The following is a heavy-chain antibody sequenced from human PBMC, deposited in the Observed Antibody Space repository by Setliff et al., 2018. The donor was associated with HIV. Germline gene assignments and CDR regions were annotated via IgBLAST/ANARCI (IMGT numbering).Heavy chain of an antibody. CDR2: IHSSGNT. CDR3: NGKNLLYLQMNTLRAEDTAVYYCASARTFYAESALDY. CDR1: GGSISSGGYY. D-gene: IGHD3-22*01. V-gene: IGHV4-31*03. J-gene: IGHJ4*02. Sequence: ASETLSLTCNVSGGSISSGGYYWSWIRQPPGKGPEWIGYIHSSGNTFYTPSLKSRLTISLDTSKNQFSLKLNSVKGRFTISRDNGKNLLYLQMNTLRAEDTAVYYCASARTFYAESALDYWGQGTLVTVSS.